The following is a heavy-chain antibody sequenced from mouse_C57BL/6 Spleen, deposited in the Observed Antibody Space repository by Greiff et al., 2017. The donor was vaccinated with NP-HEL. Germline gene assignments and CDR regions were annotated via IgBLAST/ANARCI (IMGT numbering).Heavy chain of an antibody. CDR2: IDPETGGT. CDR3: TKEDWALYYFDY. D-gene: IGHD4-1*01. V-gene: IGHV1-15*01. CDR1: GYTFTDYE. Sequence: VQLQQSGAELVRPGASVTLSCKASGYTFTDYEMHWVKQTPVHGLEWIGAIDPETGGTAYNQKFKGKAILTADKSSSTAYMELRSLTSEDSAVYYCTKEDWALYYFDYWGQGTTLTVSS. J-gene: IGHJ2*01.